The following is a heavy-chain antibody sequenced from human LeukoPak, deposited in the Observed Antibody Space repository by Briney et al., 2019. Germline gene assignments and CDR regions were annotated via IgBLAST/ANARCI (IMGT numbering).Heavy chain of an antibody. CDR2: IYYSGST. CDR1: GGSISSSSYY. Sequence: PSETLSLTCTVSGGSISSSSYYWGWIRQPPGKGLEWIGSIYYSGSTYYNPSLKSRVTISVDTSKSQFSLKLSSVTAADTAVYYCARLTGYDWESSYDYWGQGILVTVSS. J-gene: IGHJ4*02. V-gene: IGHV4-39*07. D-gene: IGHD5-12*01. CDR3: ARLTGYDWESSYDY.